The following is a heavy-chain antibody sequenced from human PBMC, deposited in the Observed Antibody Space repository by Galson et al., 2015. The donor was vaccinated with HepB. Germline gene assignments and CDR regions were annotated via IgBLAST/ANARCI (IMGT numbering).Heavy chain of an antibody. Sequence: SLRLSCAASGFTFRTYSMNWVRQAPGKGLEWVSSISSSDSYKFYADSVRGRFTISRDNAKNSLSLQVNSPSAEDTALYYCTRDLPHQSIYPTAFDVWGHGTIVTVTS. CDR3: TRDLPHQSIYPTAFDV. D-gene: IGHD2-2*01. J-gene: IGHJ3*01. CDR1: GFTFRTYS. V-gene: IGHV3-21*01. CDR2: ISSSDSYK.